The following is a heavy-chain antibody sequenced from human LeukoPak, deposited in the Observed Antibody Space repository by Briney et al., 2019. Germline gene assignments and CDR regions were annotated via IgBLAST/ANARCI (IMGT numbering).Heavy chain of an antibody. D-gene: IGHD2-2*01. CDR2: IYYSGST. CDR1: GGSISSSSYY. Sequence: SETLSLTCTVSGGSISSSSYYWGWIRQPPGKGLEWIGSIYYSGSTYYNPSLKSRVTISVDTSKNQFSLKLSSVTAADTAVYYCARARGSTSRLWGDSYYYYMDVWGKGTTVTVSS. V-gene: IGHV4-39*07. CDR3: ARARGSTSRLWGDSYYYYMDV. J-gene: IGHJ6*03.